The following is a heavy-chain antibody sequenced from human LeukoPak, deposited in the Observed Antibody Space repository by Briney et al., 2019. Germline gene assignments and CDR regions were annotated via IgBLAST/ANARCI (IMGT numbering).Heavy chain of an antibody. CDR1: GGSISSYY. CDR2: ISYSGST. V-gene: IGHV4-59*01. J-gene: IGHJ5*02. CDR3: AREGTAGTSLNWFDP. D-gene: IGHD1-1*01. Sequence: SETLSLTCTVSGGSISSYYWSWIRQPPGKGLEWIGYISYSGSTNFNPSLKSRVTISVDTSKNQFSLRLSSVTAADTAVYYCAREGTAGTSLNWFDPWGQGTLVTVSS.